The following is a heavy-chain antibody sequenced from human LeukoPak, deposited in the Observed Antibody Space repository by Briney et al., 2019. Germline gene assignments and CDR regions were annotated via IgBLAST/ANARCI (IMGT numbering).Heavy chain of an antibody. CDR2: VSAYNGNT. CDR3: ARGSRRGYYLDY. V-gene: IGHV1-18*01. Sequence: ASVKVSCKASGYSFNDYAVSWVRQAPGQGLEWMGWVSAYNGNTNYAQKLQGRVTMTTDTSTSTAYMELRSLRSDDTAVYYCARGSRRGYYLDYWGQGTLVTVSS. CDR1: GYSFNDYA. J-gene: IGHJ4*02.